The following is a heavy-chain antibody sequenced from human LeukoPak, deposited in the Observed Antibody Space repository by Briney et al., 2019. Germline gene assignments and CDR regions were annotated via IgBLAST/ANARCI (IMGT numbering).Heavy chain of an antibody. D-gene: IGHD3-16*01. CDR3: AKDDDWGRYKH. CDR2: ISPSGGIT. J-gene: IGHJ1*01. CDR1: GFTFSSHG. Sequence: GALRLSCAASGFTFSSHGMNWVRQAPGKGLEWVSGISPSGGITYCTDSVKGRFTISRDNSKNTQSLQMNSLRAEDTAVYYCAKDDDWGRYKHWGQGTLVTVSS. V-gene: IGHV3-23*01.